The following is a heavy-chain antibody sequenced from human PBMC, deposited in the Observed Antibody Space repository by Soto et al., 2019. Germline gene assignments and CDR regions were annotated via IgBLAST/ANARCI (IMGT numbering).Heavy chain of an antibody. D-gene: IGHD3-10*01. V-gene: IGHV1-69*04. J-gene: IGHJ4*02. CDR1: GGTFSSYT. Sequence: ASVKVSCKASGGTFSSYTISWVRQAPGQGLEWMGRIIPILGIANYAQKFQGRVTITADKSTSTAYMELSSLRSEDTAAYYCARDPESGYFDYWGQGTLVTVSS. CDR2: IIPILGIA. CDR3: ARDPESGYFDY.